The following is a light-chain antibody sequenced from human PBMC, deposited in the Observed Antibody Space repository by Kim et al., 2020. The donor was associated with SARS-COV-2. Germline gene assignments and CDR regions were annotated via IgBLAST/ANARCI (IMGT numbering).Light chain of an antibody. J-gene: IGKJ4*01. CDR3: QQYGSSPLT. CDR1: QTVTSSY. V-gene: IGKV3-20*01. Sequence: SPGERATLSCRARQTVTSSYLAWYQQKPGQAPRLLIYGASSRATGIPDRFGGSGSGTDFTLTITRLEPEDFAVYYCQQYGSSPLTFGGGTKVDIK. CDR2: GAS.